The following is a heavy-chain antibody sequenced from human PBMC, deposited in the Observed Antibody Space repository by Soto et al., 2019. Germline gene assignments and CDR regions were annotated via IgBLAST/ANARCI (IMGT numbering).Heavy chain of an antibody. J-gene: IGHJ4*02. D-gene: IGHD2-15*01. CDR3: ARDSEYWSGGSCGYYFDY. Sequence: SETLSLTCTVSGGSISSYYWSWIRQPPGKGLEWIGYIYYSGSTNYNPSLKSRVTISVDTSKNQFSLKLSSVTAADTAVYYCARDSEYWSGGSCGYYFDYWGQGTLVTVSS. CDR2: IYYSGST. CDR1: GGSISSYY. V-gene: IGHV4-59*01.